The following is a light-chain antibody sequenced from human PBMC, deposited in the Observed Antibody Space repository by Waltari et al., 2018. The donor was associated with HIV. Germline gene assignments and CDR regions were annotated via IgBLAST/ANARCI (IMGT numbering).Light chain of an antibody. CDR1: QSVSSN. Sequence: EIVLTQSPATLSLSPGERATLSCRASQSVSSNLAWYQQKPGQAPRLLIYDASNRATGIPGRFSGSGSGTDFTHTITSLEPEDFAVYYCQQRSNWPRMYTFGQGTKLEIK. V-gene: IGKV3-11*01. J-gene: IGKJ2*01. CDR3: QQRSNWPRMYT. CDR2: DAS.